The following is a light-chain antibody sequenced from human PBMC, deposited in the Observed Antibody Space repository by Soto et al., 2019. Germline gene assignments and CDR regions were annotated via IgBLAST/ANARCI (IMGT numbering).Light chain of an antibody. J-gene: IGKJ4*01. Sequence: EIVLTQSPATLSLSPGERATLSCTTSQSVSSFLAWYQQKPGQAPRLLIYDASNRATGIPARFSGSGSGTDFTLTISILEPEDFAVYYCQQYKNWPRATFGGGTKVDI. CDR1: QSVSSF. V-gene: IGKV3-11*01. CDR2: DAS. CDR3: QQYKNWPRAT.